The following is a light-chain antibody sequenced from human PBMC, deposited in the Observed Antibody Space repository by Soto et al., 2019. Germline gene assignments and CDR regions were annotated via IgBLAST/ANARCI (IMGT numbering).Light chain of an antibody. CDR1: SSDVGGYNY. V-gene: IGLV2-14*01. Sequence: QSALTQPASVSGSPGQSITISCTGTSSDVGGYNYVSWYQQHPDKAPKLMIYEVTNRPSGVSYRFSGSKSGNTASLTISGLQAEDEADYYCTSYTGSSTLLLFGGGTKLTVL. CDR3: TSYTGSSTLLL. CDR2: EVT. J-gene: IGLJ2*01.